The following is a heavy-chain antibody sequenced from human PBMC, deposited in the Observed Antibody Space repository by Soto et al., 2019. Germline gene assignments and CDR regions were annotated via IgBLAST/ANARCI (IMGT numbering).Heavy chain of an antibody. CDR1: GFTVSNNY. J-gene: IGHJ5*02. V-gene: IGHV3-66*01. CDR2: IYSGGST. CDR3: ARGGPLTSNWFDP. Sequence: EVQLVESGGGLVQPGGSLRLSCAASGFTVSNNYINWVRQAPGKGLEWVSVIYSGGSTYYADSVKGRFTISRDNSKNTLYLQMNSLRAEDTAVYYCARGGPLTSNWFDPWGQGTLVTVSS. D-gene: IGHD1-26*01.